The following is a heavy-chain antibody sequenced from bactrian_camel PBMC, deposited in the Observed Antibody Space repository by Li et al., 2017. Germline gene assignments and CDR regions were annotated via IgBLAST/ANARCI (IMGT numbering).Heavy chain of an antibody. CDR3: AARYQGGFGLGGLCTDVLGDFPY. CDR1: RYAWSVGLYN. Sequence: VQLVESGGGSVQVGGSLRLSCIASRYAWSVGLYNMGWFRQAPGKEREGVAALFVGGGAPYYADSVKGRFTISLDKDLNTLFLHMYNLQPEDTAMYYCAARYQGGFGLGGLCTDVLGDFPYWGQGTQVTVS. CDR2: LFVGGGAP. V-gene: IGHV3S40*01. J-gene: IGHJ6*01. D-gene: IGHD5*01.